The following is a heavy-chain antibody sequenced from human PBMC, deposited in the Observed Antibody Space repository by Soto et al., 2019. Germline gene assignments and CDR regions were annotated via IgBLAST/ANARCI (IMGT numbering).Heavy chain of an antibody. V-gene: IGHV1-69*08. CDR3: ARDRKDWGDYGDYADY. D-gene: IGHD4-17*01. Sequence: QVQLVQSGAEVKKPGSSVKVSCKASGGTFSSYTISWVRQAPGQGLEWMGRIIPILGIANYAQKFQGRVTITXXKXTXXAYMELSSLRSEDTAVYYCARDRKDWGDYGDYADYWGQGTLVTVSS. J-gene: IGHJ4*02. CDR2: IIPILGIA. CDR1: GGTFSSYT.